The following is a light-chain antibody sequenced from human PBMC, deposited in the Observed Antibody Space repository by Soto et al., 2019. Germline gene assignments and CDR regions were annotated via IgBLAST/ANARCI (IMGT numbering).Light chain of an antibody. J-gene: IGKJ2*01. Sequence: EVVLTQSPVTLSLSPGERATLSCRASQSFRGLLAWYQQKPGQAPRLLIYDAYNRATGIPPRFSGSGSGTDFTLTISSLEPEDSAVYYCQHYNNWPFTFGQGTKLEIK. CDR3: QHYNNWPFT. CDR2: DAY. CDR1: QSFRGL. V-gene: IGKV3-11*01.